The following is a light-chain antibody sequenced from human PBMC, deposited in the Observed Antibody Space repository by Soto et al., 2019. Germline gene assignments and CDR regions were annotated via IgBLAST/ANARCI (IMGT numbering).Light chain of an antibody. Sequence: DSKMTQPPSSLSAYVGDRVTITCRASQSISSWLAWYQQKPGKAPKLQIYDASSLESGVPSRFSGSGSGTEFTLTISSLQPDDFATYYCQQYNSYPWTFGQVTKVDIK. CDR3: QQYNSYPWT. V-gene: IGKV1-5*01. CDR2: DAS. CDR1: QSISSW. J-gene: IGKJ1*01.